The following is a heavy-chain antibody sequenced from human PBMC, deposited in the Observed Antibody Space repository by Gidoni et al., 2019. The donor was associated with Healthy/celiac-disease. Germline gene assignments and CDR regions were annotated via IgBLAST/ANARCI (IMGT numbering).Heavy chain of an antibody. D-gene: IGHD5-18*01. CDR3: TSRHSYGTRIGWFDP. CDR2: IRSKAYGGTT. CDR1: GFTFGDYA. V-gene: IGHV3-49*05. J-gene: IGHJ5*02. Sequence: EVQLVESGGGLVKPGRSLRLSCTASGFTFGDYAMSWFRQAPGKGLEWVGFIRSKAYGGTTEYAASVKGRFTISRDDSKSIAYLQMNSLKTEDTAVYYCTSRHSYGTRIGWFDPWGQGTLVTVSS.